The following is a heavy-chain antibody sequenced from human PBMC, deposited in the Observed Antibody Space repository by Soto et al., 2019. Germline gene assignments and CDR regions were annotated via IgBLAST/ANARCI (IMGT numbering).Heavy chain of an antibody. CDR3: ARAPHYYDSSGPAAY. CDR2: IIPIFGTA. Sequence: SVKVSCKASGGTFSSYAISWVRQAPGQGLEWMGGIIPIFGTANYAQKFQGRVTITADESTSTAYMELSSLRSEDTAVYYCARAPHYYDSSGPAAYWGQGTLVTVSS. J-gene: IGHJ4*02. V-gene: IGHV1-69*13. CDR1: GGTFSSYA. D-gene: IGHD3-22*01.